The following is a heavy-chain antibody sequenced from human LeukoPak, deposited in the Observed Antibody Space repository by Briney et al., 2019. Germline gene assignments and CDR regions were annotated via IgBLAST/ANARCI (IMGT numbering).Heavy chain of an antibody. CDR2: ISGSGDNT. CDR3: AKGPMIAQYFHH. V-gene: IGHV3-23*01. Sequence: GGALRLSCAASAFTFSSYAMNWVRQAPGKGLEWVSAISGSGDNTYYADSVKGRFTISRDNSKNTLYLQLNSLRAEDTAIYYCAKGPMIAQYFHHWGQGTLVTVSS. J-gene: IGHJ1*01. CDR1: AFTFSSYA. D-gene: IGHD3-22*01.